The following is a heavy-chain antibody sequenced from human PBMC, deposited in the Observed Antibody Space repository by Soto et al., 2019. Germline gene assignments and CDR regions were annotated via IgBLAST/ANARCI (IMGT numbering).Heavy chain of an antibody. CDR1: GGSISNAAYS. CDR2: IYPSGMP. V-gene: IGHV4-30-2*01. J-gene: IGHJ5*02. Sequence: PSDTLSLTCTVSGGSISNAAYSWSWIRQPPGKGLEWIGYIYPSGMPFYNPSLRSRVTISIDRSNDQFSLNLKSVTAADTAVYSCARERGGYGLFDAWGQGTLVPVS. D-gene: IGHD5-18*01. CDR3: ARERGGYGLFDA.